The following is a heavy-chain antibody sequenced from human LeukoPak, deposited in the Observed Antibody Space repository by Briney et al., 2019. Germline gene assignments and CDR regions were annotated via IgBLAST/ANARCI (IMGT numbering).Heavy chain of an antibody. CDR1: GFTFSNYN. Sequence: GGSLRLSCAASGFTFSNYNMNWVRQAPGKGLEWVSYISSGSSTIYYADSVKGRFTISRDSSKNTLYLQMNNLRVEDTAFYYCARDCDTSGHYGWFDPWGQGTLVTVSS. CDR3: ARDCDTSGHYGWFDP. J-gene: IGHJ5*02. D-gene: IGHD3-22*01. V-gene: IGHV3-48*01. CDR2: ISSGSSTI.